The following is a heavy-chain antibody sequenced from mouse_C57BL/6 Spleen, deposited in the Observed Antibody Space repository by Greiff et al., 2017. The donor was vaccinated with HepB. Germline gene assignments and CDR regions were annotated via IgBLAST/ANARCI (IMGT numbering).Heavy chain of an antibody. V-gene: IGHV2-2*01. Sequence: VKLMESGPGLVQPSQRLSITCTVSGFSLTSYGVHWVRQSPGKGLEWLGVIWSGGSTDYNAAFISRLSISKDNSKSQVFFKMNSLQADDTAIYYCARTHDYWYFDVWGTGTTVTVSS. CDR2: IWSGGST. D-gene: IGHD2-3*01. CDR3: ARTHDYWYFDV. CDR1: GFSLTSYG. J-gene: IGHJ1*03.